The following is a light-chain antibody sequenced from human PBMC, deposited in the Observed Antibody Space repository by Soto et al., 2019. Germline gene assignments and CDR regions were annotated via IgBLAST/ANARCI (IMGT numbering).Light chain of an antibody. J-gene: IGKJ1*01. Sequence: DVVMTQSPLSLPVTLGQSASISCRSSQSIAYSDGYTYMNWFQQRPGQSPRRLISLTSRRDSGVPDRFSGSGSGTDSTLTISRVEAEDVGIYYCMQSTHWPPTFGRGTTVEIK. CDR1: QSIAYSDGYTY. V-gene: IGKV2-30*01. CDR3: MQSTHWPPT. CDR2: LTS.